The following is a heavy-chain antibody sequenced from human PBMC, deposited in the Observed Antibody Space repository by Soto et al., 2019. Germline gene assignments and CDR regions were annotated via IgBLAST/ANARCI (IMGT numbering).Heavy chain of an antibody. Sequence: QVQLVQSGAEVKKPGSSVKVSCKASGGTFSTYTINWVRQAPGQGLEWMGGIIPMFGTANYAQKFQGRVTXTXXESTSTAYMELSSLRSEDTAVYYCASRYCISTSCHYYGMDVWGQGTTVTVSS. J-gene: IGHJ6*02. CDR2: IIPMFGTA. CDR3: ASRYCISTSCHYYGMDV. CDR1: GGTFSTYT. D-gene: IGHD2-2*01. V-gene: IGHV1-69*05.